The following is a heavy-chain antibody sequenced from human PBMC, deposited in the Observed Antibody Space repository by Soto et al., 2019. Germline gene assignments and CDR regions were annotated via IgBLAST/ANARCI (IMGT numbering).Heavy chain of an antibody. D-gene: IGHD2-2*01. J-gene: IGHJ4*02. CDR3: AKSMGAPISTASNY. Sequence: PGGSLRLSCAASGFTFSSYAMHWVRQAPGKGLEWVAVMSYDGGNKYYADSVKGRFTISRDNSKNTLYLQMNSLRAEDTAVYYCAKSMGAPISTASNYWGQGTPVTVSS. CDR2: MSYDGGNK. V-gene: IGHV3-30-3*02. CDR1: GFTFSSYA.